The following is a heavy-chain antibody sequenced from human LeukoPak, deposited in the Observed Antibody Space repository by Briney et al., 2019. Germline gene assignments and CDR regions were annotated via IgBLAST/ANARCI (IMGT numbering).Heavy chain of an antibody. J-gene: IGHJ4*02. CDR3: AKDIYGDRGVD. Sequence: PGGSLRLSCAASGFTFDDYAMLWVRQAPGKGLEWVSLISGDGGSTYYADSVNGRFTISRENSKNSLYLQMNSRRTEDTALYYCAKDIYGDRGVDWGQGTLVTVSS. CDR2: ISGDGGST. V-gene: IGHV3-43*02. CDR1: GFTFDDYA. D-gene: IGHD4-17*01.